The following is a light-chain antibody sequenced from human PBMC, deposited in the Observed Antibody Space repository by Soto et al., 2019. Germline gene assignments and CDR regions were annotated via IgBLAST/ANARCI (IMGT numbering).Light chain of an antibody. CDR3: QQYNNWPRAT. Sequence: EIVITQSPATLSVSPGERATLSCRASQSINDNLAWYQQKPGQAPRLLMFRTSTRATGFPARFSASGSGTEFNLTISSLQSEDFAIYHCQQYNNWPRATFGGGTKVDIK. J-gene: IGKJ4*01. CDR2: RTS. CDR1: QSINDN. V-gene: IGKV3-15*01.